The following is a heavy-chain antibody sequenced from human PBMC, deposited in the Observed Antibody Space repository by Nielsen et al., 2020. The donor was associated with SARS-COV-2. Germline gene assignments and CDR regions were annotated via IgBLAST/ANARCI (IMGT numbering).Heavy chain of an antibody. V-gene: IGHV1-24*01. CDR2: FDPEDGET. CDR1: GYTLTELS. D-gene: IGHD2-15*01. Sequence: ASVKVSCKVSGYTLTELSMHWVRQAPGKGLEWMGGFDPEDGETIYAQKFQGRVTMTEDTSTDTAYMELSSLRSEDTAVYYCARDGAKRYCSGGSCYPTGHYYYYMDVWGKGTTVTVSS. J-gene: IGHJ6*03. CDR3: ARDGAKRYCSGGSCYPTGHYYYYMDV.